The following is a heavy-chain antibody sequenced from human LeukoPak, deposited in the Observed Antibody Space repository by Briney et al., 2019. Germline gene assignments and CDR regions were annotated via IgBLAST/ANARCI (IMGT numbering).Heavy chain of an antibody. CDR3: ARDHMVEVGSYGLDV. Sequence: GGSLRLSCEASGFRFRTYEMHWVRQAPGKGLEWVSYIRSGGNSKYYADSVRGRFTVSRDNVKNSLYLQMNSLRAEDTAVYYCARDHMVEVGSYGLDVWGQGTSVTVSS. D-gene: IGHD2-15*01. V-gene: IGHV3-48*03. CDR2: IRSGGNSK. CDR1: GFRFRTYE. J-gene: IGHJ6*02.